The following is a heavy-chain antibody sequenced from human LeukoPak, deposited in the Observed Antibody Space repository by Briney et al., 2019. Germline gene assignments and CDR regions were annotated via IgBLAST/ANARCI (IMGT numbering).Heavy chain of an antibody. CDR2: MNPNSGNT. CDR3: ARWHYDSSGFDY. J-gene: IGHJ4*02. D-gene: IGHD3-22*01. Sequence: ASVKVSCRASGYTFNSYDINWVRQATGQGLEWMGWMNPNSGNTGYAQKFQGRVTMTRNTSISTAYMELSSLRSEDTAVYYCARWHYDSSGFDYWGQGTLVTVSS. CDR1: GYTFNSYD. V-gene: IGHV1-8*01.